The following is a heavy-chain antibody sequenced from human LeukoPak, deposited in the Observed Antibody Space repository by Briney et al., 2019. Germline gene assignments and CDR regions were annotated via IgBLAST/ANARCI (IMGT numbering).Heavy chain of an antibody. CDR2: IYYSGST. V-gene: IGHV4-59*01. CDR1: GGSISSYY. CDR3: ARGGLENGYHSNDGFDI. D-gene: IGHD3-22*01. J-gene: IGHJ3*02. Sequence: PSETLSLTCTVSGGSISSYYWSWIRQPPGKGLEWIGYIYYSGSTNYNPSLKSRVTISVDTSKNQFSLKLSSVTAADTAVYYCARGGLENGYHSNDGFDIWGQGTMVTVSS.